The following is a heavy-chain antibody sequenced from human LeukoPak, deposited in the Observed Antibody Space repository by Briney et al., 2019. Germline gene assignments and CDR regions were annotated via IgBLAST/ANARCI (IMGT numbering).Heavy chain of an antibody. D-gene: IGHD3-16*01. CDR2: MCYSGNT. V-gene: IGHV4-39*01. CDR3: ARQNYVNDAFDI. CDR1: GDSIRSSTYY. Sequence: SETLSLTCTSSGDSIRSSTYYSGCSRQPPGKGLEWIGSMCYSGNTYYNPSLKSRVAISVDTSKNQFSLKLSSVTAADTAVYYCARQNYVNDAFDIWGQGTMVTVSS. J-gene: IGHJ3*02.